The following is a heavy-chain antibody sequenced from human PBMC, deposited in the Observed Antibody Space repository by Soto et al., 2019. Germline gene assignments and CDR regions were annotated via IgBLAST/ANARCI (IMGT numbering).Heavy chain of an antibody. CDR1: GFALSIYA. CDR2: ISVIGDHT. CDR3: ARDSKNRKEGMDV. V-gene: IGHV3-21*01. D-gene: IGHD4-4*01. J-gene: IGHJ6*02. Sequence: PGGSLRLSCGASGFALSIYAFNLVRQSPGKGLEWVSSISVIGDHTFYADSVKGRFTISRDNAKNSLFLELTSLRADDTAVYFCARDSKNRKEGMDVWGQGTTVTVSS.